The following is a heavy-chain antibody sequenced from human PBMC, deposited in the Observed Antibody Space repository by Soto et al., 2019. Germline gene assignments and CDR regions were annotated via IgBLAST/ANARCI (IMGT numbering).Heavy chain of an antibody. V-gene: IGHV4-30-2*01. J-gene: IGHJ5*02. CDR3: ARAQFYSGSGNYNNLMFDA. D-gene: IGHD3-10*01. CDR1: GGSIGGVGYS. Sequence: SETLSLTCNVSGGSIGGVGYSWSWIRQPPGGGLEWIGYMYHSGTFLKSPSLKTRLTMSLDMSKNQFSLTLNSMTAADTAVYYCARAQFYSGSGNYNNLMFDAWGQGIQVTVSS. CDR2: MYHSGTF.